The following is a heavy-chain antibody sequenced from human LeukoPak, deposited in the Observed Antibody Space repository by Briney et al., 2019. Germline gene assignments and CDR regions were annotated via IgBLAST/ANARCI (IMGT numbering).Heavy chain of an antibody. J-gene: IGHJ3*02. CDR1: GYTFTSYY. D-gene: IGHD3-16*01. V-gene: IGHV1-46*01. CDR2: INPSGGST. CDR3: ANPRRDYDAFDI. Sequence: ASVKVSCKASGYTFTSYYMHWVRQAPGQGLEWMGIINPSGGSTSYAQKFQGRVTMTRDTSTSTVYMELSSLRSEDTAVYYCANPRRDYDAFDIWGQGTMVTVSS.